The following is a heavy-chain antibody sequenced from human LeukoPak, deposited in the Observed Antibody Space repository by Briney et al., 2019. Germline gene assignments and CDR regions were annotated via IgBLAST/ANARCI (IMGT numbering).Heavy chain of an antibody. CDR2: IIPIFGTA. D-gene: IGHD3-22*01. CDR1: GGTFSSYA. J-gene: IGHJ3*02. V-gene: IGHV1-69*13. Sequence: SVKVSCKASGGTFSSYAISWVRQAPGQGLEWMGGIIPIFGTANYAQKFQGRVTITADESTSTAYMELSSLRSEDTAVYYCARDPRYYDSSGYYFNDAFDIWGQGTMVTVSS. CDR3: ARDPRYYDSSGYYFNDAFDI.